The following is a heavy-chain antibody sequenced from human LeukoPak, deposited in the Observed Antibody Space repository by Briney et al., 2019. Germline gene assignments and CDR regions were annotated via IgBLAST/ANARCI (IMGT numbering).Heavy chain of an antibody. CDR1: GFTFSDYY. D-gene: IGHD3-22*01. CDR3: AKVGRKEYYYDSSGYLDY. CDR2: ISSSGSTI. J-gene: IGHJ4*02. Sequence: GGSLRLSCAASGFTFSDYYMSWIRQAPGKGLEWVSYISSSGSTIYYADSVKGRFTISRDNAKNSLYLQMNSLRAEDTAVYYCAKVGRKEYYYDSSGYLDYWGQGTLVTVSS. V-gene: IGHV3-11*04.